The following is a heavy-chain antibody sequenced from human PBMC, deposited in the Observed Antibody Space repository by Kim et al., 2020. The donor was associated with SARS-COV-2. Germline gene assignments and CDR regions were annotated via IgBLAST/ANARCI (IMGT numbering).Heavy chain of an antibody. CDR1: GDSVSTNIAA. V-gene: IGHV6-1*01. D-gene: IGHD3-9*01. CDR3: ARDQDWQFDY. Sequence: SQTLSLTCSISGDSVSTNIAAWNWIRRSPSRGLEWLGRTYYRSKWYHDFATSVKSRVTINADTSKNQFSLQLNSVTPEDTAVYYCARDQDWQFDYWGQGTLVTVSS. J-gene: IGHJ4*02. CDR2: TYYRSKWYH.